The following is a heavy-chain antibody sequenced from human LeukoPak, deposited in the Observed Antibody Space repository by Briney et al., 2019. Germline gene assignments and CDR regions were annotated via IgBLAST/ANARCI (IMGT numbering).Heavy chain of an antibody. D-gene: IGHD3-22*01. CDR2: INTNTGNP. CDR1: GYTFTSYA. J-gene: IGHJ4*02. Sequence: GASVKVSCKASGYTFTSYAMNWVRQAPGQGLEWMGWINTNTGNPTYAQGFTGRFVFSLDTSVSTAYLQISSLKAEDTAVYYCARGGDSSGYRFGYYFDYWGQGTLVTVSS. V-gene: IGHV7-4-1*02. CDR3: ARGGDSSGYRFGYYFDY.